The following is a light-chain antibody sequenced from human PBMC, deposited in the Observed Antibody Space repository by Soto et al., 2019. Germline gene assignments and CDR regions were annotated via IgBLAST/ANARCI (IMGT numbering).Light chain of an antibody. CDR3: GSYAGSVV. J-gene: IGLJ2*01. CDR1: SSDVGSYNL. CDR2: EVS. Sequence: QSALTQPASVSGSPGQSITISCTGTSSDVGSYNLVSWYQQHPGKAPKLMIYEVSKRPSGVSNRFSGSKSGNTASLTISGLQAEDESDYYCGSYAGSVVFGGGTKVTVL. V-gene: IGLV2-23*02.